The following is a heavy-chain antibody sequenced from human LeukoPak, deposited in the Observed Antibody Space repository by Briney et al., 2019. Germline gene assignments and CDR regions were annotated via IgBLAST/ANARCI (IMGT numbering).Heavy chain of an antibody. CDR1: GLTFSSNA. V-gene: IGHV3-30-3*01. J-gene: IGHJ4*02. D-gene: IGHD5-12*01. CDR2: ISYDGSNK. CDR3: VRERYSDHFFDY. Sequence: GGSLRLSCAASGLTFSSNAMHWVRQAPGKGLEWVAVISYDGSNKYYADSVKGRFTISRDNSKNTLYLQMNSLRAEDTAVYYCVRERYSDHFFDYWGQGTLVTVSS.